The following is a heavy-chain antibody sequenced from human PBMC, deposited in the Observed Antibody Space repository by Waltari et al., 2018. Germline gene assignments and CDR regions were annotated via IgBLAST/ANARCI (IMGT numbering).Heavy chain of an antibody. CDR2: IYYSGST. V-gene: IGHV4-28*01. D-gene: IGHD3-10*01. CDR3: ATSMVRGVIPYYFDY. Sequence: QVQLQESGPGLVKPSETLSLTCAVSGYSISSGYWWGWIRQPPGKGLEWIGYIYYSGSTNYNPSLKSRVTISVDTSKNQFSLKLSSVTAADTAVYYCATSMVRGVIPYYFDYWGQGTLVTVSS. J-gene: IGHJ4*02. CDR1: GYSISSGYW.